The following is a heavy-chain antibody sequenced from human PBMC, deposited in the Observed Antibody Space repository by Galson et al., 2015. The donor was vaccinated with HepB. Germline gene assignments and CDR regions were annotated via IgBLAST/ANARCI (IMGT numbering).Heavy chain of an antibody. V-gene: IGHV1-69*04. D-gene: IGHD2-2*01. Sequence: SVKVSCKASGGTFSSYAISWVRQAPGQGLEWMGRIIPILGIANYAQKFQGRVTITADKSTSTAYMELSSLRSEDTAVYYCARDINVVVPAAIDGADYWGQGTLVTVSS. CDR3: ARDINVVVPAAIDGADY. CDR1: GGTFSSYA. J-gene: IGHJ4*02. CDR2: IIPILGIA.